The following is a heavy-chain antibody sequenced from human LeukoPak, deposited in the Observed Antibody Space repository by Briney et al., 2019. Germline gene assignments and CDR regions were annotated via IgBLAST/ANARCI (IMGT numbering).Heavy chain of an antibody. J-gene: IGHJ4*02. D-gene: IGHD3-9*01. CDR1: GGSISSSSYY. Sequence: SETLSLTCTVSGGSISSSSYYWGWIRQPPGKGLEWIGSIYYSGSTYYNPSLKSRVTISVDTSKNQFSLKLSSVAAADTAVYYCASYDILSGYFDYWGQGTLVTVSS. CDR3: ASYDILSGYFDY. CDR2: IYYSGST. V-gene: IGHV4-39*01.